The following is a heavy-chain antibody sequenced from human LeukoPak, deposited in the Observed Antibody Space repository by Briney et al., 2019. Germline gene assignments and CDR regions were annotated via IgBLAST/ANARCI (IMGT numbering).Heavy chain of an antibody. CDR1: GGSFSNYY. J-gene: IGHJ5*02. Sequence: PSETLSLTCTVSGGSFSNYYCNWIRQPPGKGLEWIGYIYYSGSTNYNPSLKSRVTISVDTSKNQFSLKLSSVTAADTAVYYCARLLRRPPNWFDPWGQGTLVTVSS. CDR3: ARLLRRPPNWFDP. D-gene: IGHD3-22*01. CDR2: IYYSGST. V-gene: IGHV4-59*01.